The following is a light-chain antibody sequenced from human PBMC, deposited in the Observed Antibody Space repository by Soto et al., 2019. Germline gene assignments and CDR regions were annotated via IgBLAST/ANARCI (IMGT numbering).Light chain of an antibody. CDR2: EVS. CDR1: SSDVGGYNY. Sequence: VLAQRASVSGSPGQSITISCTGTSSDVGGYNYVSWYQLHPGKAPKLMIYEVSNRPSGISNRFSASKSGNTASLTISGLQAEDEADYYCFSYTSSTAYVFGTGTKVTVL. CDR3: FSYTSSTAYV. J-gene: IGLJ1*01. V-gene: IGLV2-14*01.